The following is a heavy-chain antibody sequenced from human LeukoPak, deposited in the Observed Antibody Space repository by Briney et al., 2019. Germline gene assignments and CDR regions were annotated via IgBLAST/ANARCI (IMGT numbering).Heavy chain of an antibody. V-gene: IGHV3-23*01. CDR2: ISGSGGST. CDR1: GFSFGGYA. CDR3: AKDARRYDSSGYYDY. Sequence: GRSLRLSCAASGFSFGGYALHWVRQAPGKGLEWVSAISGSGGSTYYADSVKGRFTISRDNSKNTLYLQMNSLRAEDTAVYYCAKDARRYDSSGYYDYWGQGTLVTVSS. D-gene: IGHD3-22*01. J-gene: IGHJ4*02.